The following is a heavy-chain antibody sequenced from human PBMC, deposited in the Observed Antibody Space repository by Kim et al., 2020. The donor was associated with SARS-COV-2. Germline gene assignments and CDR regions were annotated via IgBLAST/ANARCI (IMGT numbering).Heavy chain of an antibody. CDR1: GFTFSSYG. J-gene: IGHJ4*03. V-gene: IGHV3-30*18. CDR2: ISYDGSNK. D-gene: IGHD1-26*01. Sequence: GGSLRLSCAASGFTFSSYGMHWVRQAPGKGLEWVAVISYDGSNKYYEDSVKGRFTISRDNSKNTLYLQMNSLRAEDTAVNYCAKGVGSTSRYFEYWGQG. CDR3: AKGVGSTSRYFEY.